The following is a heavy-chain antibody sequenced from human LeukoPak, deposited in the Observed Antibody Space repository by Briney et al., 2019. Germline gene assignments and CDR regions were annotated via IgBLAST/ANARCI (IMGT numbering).Heavy chain of an antibody. CDR3: ARDSGGSSGWAFDY. CDR1: GFTFSSYG. Sequence: TGGSLRLSCVASGFTFSSYGLHWVRQAPGKGLVWVSRINSDGSSTRYVDSVKGRFTISRDNAKNSLYLQMNSLRAEDTAVYYCARDSGGSSGWAFDYWGQGTLVTVSS. J-gene: IGHJ4*02. CDR2: INSDGSST. V-gene: IGHV3-74*01. D-gene: IGHD6-19*01.